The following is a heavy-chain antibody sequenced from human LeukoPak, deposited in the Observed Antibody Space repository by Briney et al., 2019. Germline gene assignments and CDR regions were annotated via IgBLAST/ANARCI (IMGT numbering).Heavy chain of an antibody. CDR1: GGSISSGGYY. Sequence: PSQTLSLTCTDSGGSISSGGYYWSWIRQHPGKGLEWIGYIYYSGSTYYNPSLKSRVTISVDTSKNQFSLKLSSVTAADTAVYYCARGGSGWFLDYWGQGTLVTVSS. V-gene: IGHV4-31*03. CDR2: IYYSGST. J-gene: IGHJ4*02. CDR3: ARGGSGWFLDY. D-gene: IGHD6-19*01.